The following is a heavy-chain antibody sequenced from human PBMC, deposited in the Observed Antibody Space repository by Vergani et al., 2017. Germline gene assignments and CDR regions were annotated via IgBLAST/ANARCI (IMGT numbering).Heavy chain of an antibody. Sequence: QVQLQESGPGLVEPSQTLSLTCTVSAGSISNSGFYWSWIRQHPGKGLEWIGYIYYSGSTYYNPSLKSRVTISVEPSENQFSLRLSSVTAADTAVYFCARDYSGYGYFDYWGQGTMVTVSS. CDR2: IYYSGST. CDR1: AGSISNSGFY. CDR3: ARDYSGYGYFDY. J-gene: IGHJ4*02. V-gene: IGHV4-31*03. D-gene: IGHD5-12*01.